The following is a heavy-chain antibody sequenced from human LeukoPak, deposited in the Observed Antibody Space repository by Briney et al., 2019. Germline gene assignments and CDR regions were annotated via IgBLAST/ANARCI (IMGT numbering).Heavy chain of an antibody. CDR2: ITGSGGRT. J-gene: IGHJ4*02. D-gene: IGHD1-26*01. V-gene: IGHV3-23*01. CDR3: AKEYTGTFSPFPSYFDN. CDR1: GFTFSNTW. Sequence: GGSLRLSCAASGFTFSNTWMHWVRQPPGKGLEWVSAITGSGGRTYYADSVKGRFTISRDNSKNTLYLQMNSLRAEDTAIYYCAKEYTGTFSPFPSYFDNWGQGTLVTVSS.